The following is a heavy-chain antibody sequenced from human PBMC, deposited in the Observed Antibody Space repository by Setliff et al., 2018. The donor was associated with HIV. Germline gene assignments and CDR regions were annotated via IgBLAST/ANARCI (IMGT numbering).Heavy chain of an antibody. Sequence: ASVKVSCKVSGYTFTDYYMHWVQQAPGKGLEWMGLVDPEDGETIYAEKFQGRVTITADTSADTAYMELRGLRSDDTAVYYCARILVGVDDAFDIWGQGTMVTVS. D-gene: IGHD1-26*01. CDR3: ARILVGVDDAFDI. CDR1: GYTFTDYY. V-gene: IGHV1-69-2*01. CDR2: VDPEDGET. J-gene: IGHJ3*02.